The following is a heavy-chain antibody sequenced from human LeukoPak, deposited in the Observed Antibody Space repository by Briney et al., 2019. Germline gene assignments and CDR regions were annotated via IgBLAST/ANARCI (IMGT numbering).Heavy chain of an antibody. CDR1: GFSFDVFA. Sequence: AGGSLRLSCAASGFSFDVFAMNWVRQTPGNGLEWVSYISRTSSVILYSESVKGRFTVSRDNAKNSLYLEMNSLRVNGSALYYCARDGINWADYWGQGTLVTVSS. CDR2: ISRTSSVI. V-gene: IGHV3-48*01. J-gene: IGHJ4*02. D-gene: IGHD3-16*01. CDR3: ARDGINWADY.